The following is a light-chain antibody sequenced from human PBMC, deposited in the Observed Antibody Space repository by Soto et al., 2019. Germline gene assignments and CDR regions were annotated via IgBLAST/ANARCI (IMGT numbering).Light chain of an antibody. CDR3: SSYTSSSTWV. CDR2: EVS. V-gene: IGLV2-14*01. J-gene: IGLJ3*02. Sequence: QSALTQPASVSASPGQSITISGAGTSSDVGGYNYVSWHQQYPGKAPKLMIYEVSNRPSGVSNRFSGSKSGNTASLTISGLQAEDEADYYCSSYTSSSTWVFGGGTMVTVL. CDR1: SSDVGGYNY.